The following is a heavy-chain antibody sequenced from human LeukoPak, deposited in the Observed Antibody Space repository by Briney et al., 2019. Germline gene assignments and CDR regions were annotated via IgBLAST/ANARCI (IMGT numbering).Heavy chain of an antibody. D-gene: IGHD4-17*01. CDR1: RFTFSSFW. CDR2: IKEDGSEK. Sequence: PGGSLRLSCAASRFTFSSFWMTWVRQAPGKGLEWVANIKEDGSEKYYADSVKGRFTISRDNSKNTLYLQMNSLRAEDTAVYYCAKVSEDYGDYAIDYWGQGTLVTVSS. J-gene: IGHJ4*02. V-gene: IGHV3-7*01. CDR3: AKVSEDYGDYAIDY.